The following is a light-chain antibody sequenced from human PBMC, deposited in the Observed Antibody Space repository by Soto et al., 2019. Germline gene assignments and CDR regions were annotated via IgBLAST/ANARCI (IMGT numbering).Light chain of an antibody. V-gene: IGKV3-20*01. CDR2: GAS. Sequence: DIVLTQSRGTLSLSPGERASLSCRASQSVSSGHLAWYQQKPGQAPRLLIYGASSRATGIPDRFSGSGSGTDFTLTISRLEPEDYAVYYCQQYGHSLWTFGQGTKVDIK. J-gene: IGKJ1*01. CDR3: QQYGHSLWT. CDR1: QSVSSGH.